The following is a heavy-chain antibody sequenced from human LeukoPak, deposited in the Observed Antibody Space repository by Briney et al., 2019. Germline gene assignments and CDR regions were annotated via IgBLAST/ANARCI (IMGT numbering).Heavy chain of an antibody. CDR3: VNGWVAAGTGFDY. V-gene: IGHV3-64D*06. D-gene: IGHD6-13*01. CDR1: GFTFSSYA. J-gene: IGHJ4*02. Sequence: PGGSLRLSCSASGFTFSSYAMHWVRQAPGKGLEYVSAISCNGGSTYYAASVKGRFTISRDNSKNTLYLQMSSLSAEDTAVYYCVNGWVAAGTGFDYWGQGTLVTVSS. CDR2: ISCNGGST.